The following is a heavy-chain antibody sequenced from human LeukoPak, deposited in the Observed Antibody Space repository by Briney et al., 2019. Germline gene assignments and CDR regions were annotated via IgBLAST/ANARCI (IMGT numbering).Heavy chain of an antibody. J-gene: IGHJ5*02. CDR1: GFTFSSYS. CDR3: ARIPNSANFPNWFDP. V-gene: IGHV3-21*01. Sequence: GGSLRLSCAASGFTFSSYSMNWVRQAPGKGLEWVSSISSSSTYIYYADSVKGRFTISRDNAKNSLYLQMNSLGAEDTAVYYCARIPNSANFPNWFDPWGQGTLVTVSS. D-gene: IGHD4/OR15-4a*01. CDR2: ISSSSTYI.